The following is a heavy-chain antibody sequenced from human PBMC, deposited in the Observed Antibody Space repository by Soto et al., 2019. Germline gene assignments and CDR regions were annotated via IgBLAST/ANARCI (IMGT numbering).Heavy chain of an antibody. CDR2: IKPDESEK. V-gene: IGHV3-7*01. CDR3: VRGGSNYAS. J-gene: IGHJ5*02. CDR1: GFTFSDSW. Sequence: EVQLVETGGGLVQPGGSLRLSCTASGFTFSDSWMTWVRQAPGKGLEWVARIKPDESEKKYADSVKGRFSISRDHAKNSLYLQMDSLRGEDTAVYYCVRGGSNYASWGQGTLFTVSS. D-gene: IGHD4-4*01.